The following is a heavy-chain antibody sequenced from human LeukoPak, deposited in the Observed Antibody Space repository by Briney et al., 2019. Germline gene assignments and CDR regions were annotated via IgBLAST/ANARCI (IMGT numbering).Heavy chain of an antibody. CDR2: MNQDGGKT. Sequence: GGSLRLSCATSGLLFSANWMSWVRQAPGKGLEWVANMNQDGGKTYYVDSVMGRFTTSRDNAQNSLYLQMNSLRVEDTAVYYCARDFGTGSGTSAFDIWGQGTTVTVSS. D-gene: IGHD3-10*01. CDR1: GLLFSANW. J-gene: IGHJ3*02. CDR3: ARDFGTGSGTSAFDI. V-gene: IGHV3-7*01.